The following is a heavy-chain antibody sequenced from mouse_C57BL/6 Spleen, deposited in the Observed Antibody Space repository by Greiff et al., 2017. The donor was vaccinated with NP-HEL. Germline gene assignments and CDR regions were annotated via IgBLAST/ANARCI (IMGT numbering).Heavy chain of an antibody. CDR1: GFTFSSYG. CDR3: ARHNPDGYYDY. D-gene: IGHD2-3*01. J-gene: IGHJ2*01. V-gene: IGHV5-6*01. Sequence: EVMLVESGGDLVKPGGSLKLSCAASGFTFSSYGMSWVRQTPDKRLEWVATISSGGSYTYYPDSVKGRFTISRDNAKNTLYLQMSSLKSEDTAMYYCARHNPDGYYDYWGQGTTLTVSS. CDR2: ISSGGSYT.